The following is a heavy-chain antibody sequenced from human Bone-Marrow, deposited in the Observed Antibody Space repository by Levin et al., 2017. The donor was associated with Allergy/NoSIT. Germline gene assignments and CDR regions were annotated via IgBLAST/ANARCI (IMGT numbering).Heavy chain of an antibody. V-gene: IGHV4-39*01. D-gene: IGHD5-12*01. Sequence: SETLSLTCTVSGGSISSSSYYWGWIRQPPGTGLEWIGSIYYSGSTYYNPSLKSRVTISVDTSKNQFSLKLSSVTAADTAVYYCARHDSRFIVATINYAFDIWGQGTMVTVSS. CDR3: ARHDSRFIVATINYAFDI. J-gene: IGHJ3*02. CDR2: IYYSGST. CDR1: GGSISSSSYY.